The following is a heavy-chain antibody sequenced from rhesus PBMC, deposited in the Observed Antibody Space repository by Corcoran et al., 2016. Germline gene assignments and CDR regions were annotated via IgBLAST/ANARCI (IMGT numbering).Heavy chain of an antibody. CDR1: GYSISIVSY. J-gene: IGHJ4*01. CDR3: ARVWYRLFTADY. D-gene: IGHD2-27*01. Sequence: QVQLQESGPGLVKPSETLSLPCAVSGYSISIVSYWVCIRPPPGKGLEWIGHISGGGSNNINPPLKSRVAISTDTSKNQFSLKLSSVTAADTAVYYCARVWYRLFTADYWGQGVLVTVSS. CDR2: ISGGGSN. V-gene: IGHV4-99*02.